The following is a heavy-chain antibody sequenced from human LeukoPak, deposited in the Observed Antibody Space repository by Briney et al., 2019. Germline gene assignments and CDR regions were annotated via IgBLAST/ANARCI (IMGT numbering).Heavy chain of an antibody. CDR3: ARDRYPSAREFDY. CDR2: IDTDGSDT. V-gene: IGHV3-74*01. D-gene: IGHD1-1*01. Sequence: GGSLRLSCAASGFTFRRYWMHWVRQAPGKGLVWVSRIDTDGSDTTYADSVKGRFTISRDNAKDTLYLHLNSLRGEDTAVYYCARDRYPSAREFDYWGQGTLVTVSS. CDR1: GFTFRRYW. J-gene: IGHJ4*02.